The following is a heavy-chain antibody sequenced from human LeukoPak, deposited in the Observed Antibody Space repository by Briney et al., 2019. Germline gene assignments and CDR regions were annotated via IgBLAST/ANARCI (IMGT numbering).Heavy chain of an antibody. Sequence: ASVKVSCKASGYTFTSYDINWVRQATGQGLEWMGWMNPNSGNTGYAQKFQGRVTMTRNTSISTAYMELSSLRSEDTAVYYCARTPEQGQLWLPPASYYFDYWGQGTLVTVSS. J-gene: IGHJ4*02. V-gene: IGHV1-8*02. CDR2: MNPNSGNT. D-gene: IGHD5-18*01. CDR3: ARTPEQGQLWLPPASYYFDY. CDR1: GYTFTSYD.